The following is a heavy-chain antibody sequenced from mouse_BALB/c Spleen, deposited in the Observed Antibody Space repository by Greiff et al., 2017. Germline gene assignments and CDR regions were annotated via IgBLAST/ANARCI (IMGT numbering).Heavy chain of an antibody. J-gene: IGHJ1*01. CDR2: INPDSSTI. CDR1: GFDFSRYW. Sequence: EVKLLESGGGLVQPGGSLKLSCAASGFDFSRYWMSWVRQAPGKGLEWIGEINPDSSTINYTPSLKDKFIISRDNAKNTLYLQMSKVRSEDTALYYCARQDYAYGSSSYWYFDVWGAGTTVTVSS. CDR3: ARQDYAYGSSSYWYFDV. D-gene: IGHD1-1*01. V-gene: IGHV4-1*02.